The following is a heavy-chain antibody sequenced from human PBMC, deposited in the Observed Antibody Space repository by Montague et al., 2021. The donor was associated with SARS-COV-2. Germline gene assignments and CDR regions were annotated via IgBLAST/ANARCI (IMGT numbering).Heavy chain of an antibody. V-gene: IGHV4-4*02. J-gene: IGHJ6*02. D-gene: IGHD6-13*01. CDR2: IFHSGTI. CDR3: ATLSRRTAAGTRDYFGLDV. Sequence: SETPVPTCRVSGDSISTSTWWTWVRQTPGKGLEWIGEIFHSGTINYNPSLKSRVSISVDKSNNQFSLRLSSLIAADTAVYYCATLSRRTAAGTRDYFGLDVWGQGTTVVVSS. CDR1: GDSISTSTW.